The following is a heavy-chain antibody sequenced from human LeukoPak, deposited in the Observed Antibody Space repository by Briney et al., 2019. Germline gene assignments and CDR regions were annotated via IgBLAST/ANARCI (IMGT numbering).Heavy chain of an antibody. V-gene: IGHV4-59*11. Sequence: SETLSLTCTVSGGSISGHYWGWVRQPPGKGLECIGYIDYSGNTNYNPSLKSRVTISIDTSKNQFSLKLSSVTAADTAVYYCARGVTAKGYWGQGTLVTVSS. CDR1: GGSISGHY. CDR2: IDYSGNT. D-gene: IGHD4-23*01. J-gene: IGHJ4*02. CDR3: ARGVTAKGY.